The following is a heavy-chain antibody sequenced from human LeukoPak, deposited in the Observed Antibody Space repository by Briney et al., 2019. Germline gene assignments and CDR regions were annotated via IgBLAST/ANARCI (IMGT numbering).Heavy chain of an antibody. V-gene: IGHV4-39*07. CDR2: IYYSGST. CDR1: GFTFSSYA. D-gene: IGHD5-18*01. CDR3: ARVARYSYGFLYYFDY. Sequence: PGGSLRLSCAASGFTFSSYAMSWVRQAPGKGLEWIGSIYYSGSTYYNPSLKSRVTISVDTSKNQFSLKLSSVTAADTAVYYCARVARYSYGFLYYFDYWGQGTLVTVSS. J-gene: IGHJ4*02.